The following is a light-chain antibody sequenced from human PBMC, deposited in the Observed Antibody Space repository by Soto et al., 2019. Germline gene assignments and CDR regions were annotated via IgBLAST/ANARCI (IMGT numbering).Light chain of an antibody. V-gene: IGLV2-14*01. Sequence: QSALAQPASVSGPPGQSITISCTGTSSDVGAYNYVSWYQQHPGKAPKLMVYEVSNRPSGVSYRFSGSKSGNTASLTISGLQAEDEADYYCSSYTTRSSSVFGTGTKVTVL. J-gene: IGLJ1*01. CDR1: SSDVGAYNY. CDR3: SSYTTRSSSV. CDR2: EVS.